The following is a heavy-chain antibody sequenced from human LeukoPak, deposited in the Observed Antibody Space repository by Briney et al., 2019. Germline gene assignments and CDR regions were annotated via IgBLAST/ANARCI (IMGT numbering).Heavy chain of an antibody. CDR2: VYYTGNA. Sequence: PSETLSLTCAVSGDSISSHIYYWDWIRQTPGKGLEWIGAVYYTGNAYYNPSLKSRVTISVDTSDDRFSLHLSSVNAADTAIYYCARLRALSGHRGAFDIWGQGTLVTVSS. CDR1: GDSISSHIYY. V-gene: IGHV4-39*01. D-gene: IGHD5/OR15-5a*01. CDR3: ARLRALSGHRGAFDI. J-gene: IGHJ3*02.